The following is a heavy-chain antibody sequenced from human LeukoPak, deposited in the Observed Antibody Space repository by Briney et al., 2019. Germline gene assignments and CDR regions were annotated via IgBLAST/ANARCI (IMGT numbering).Heavy chain of an antibody. J-gene: IGHJ5*02. Sequence: SETLSLTCAVYGGSFSGYYWSWIRQPPGKGLEWIGEINHSGSTNYNPSLKSRVTISVDTSKNQFSLKLSSATAADTAVYYCARKRSSGTNWFDPWGQGTLVTVSS. CDR2: INHSGST. CDR3: ARKRSSGTNWFDP. V-gene: IGHV4-34*01. D-gene: IGHD3-22*01. CDR1: GGSFSGYY.